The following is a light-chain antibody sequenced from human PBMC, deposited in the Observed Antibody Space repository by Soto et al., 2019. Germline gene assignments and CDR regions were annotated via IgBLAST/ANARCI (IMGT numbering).Light chain of an antibody. J-gene: IGLJ1*01. CDR3: TSDAGGHND. CDR2: EGN. V-gene: IGLV2-8*01. CDR1: SSNVGGYNY. Sequence: QSALTQPPSASGSPGQSVTISCTGTSSNVGGYNYVSWYQQHPGKVPKLMVYEGNKRPTGVPDRFSGSKSGNTASLTVSGLQAEDEADYYCTSDAGGHNDFGTGTKLTVL.